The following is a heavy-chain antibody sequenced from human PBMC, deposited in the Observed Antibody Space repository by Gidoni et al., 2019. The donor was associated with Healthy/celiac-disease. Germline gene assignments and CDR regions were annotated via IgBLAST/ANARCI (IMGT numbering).Heavy chain of an antibody. J-gene: IGHJ4*02. CDR1: TFSSYA. D-gene: IGHD5-12*01. V-gene: IGHV1-69*01. CDR2: IIPIFGTA. CDR3: ARGIRVATIPGPFDY. Sequence: TFSSYAISWVRQAPGQGLEWMGGIIPIFGTANYAQKFQGRVTITADESTSTAYMELSSLRSEDTAVYYCARGIRVATIPGPFDYWGQGTLVTVSS.